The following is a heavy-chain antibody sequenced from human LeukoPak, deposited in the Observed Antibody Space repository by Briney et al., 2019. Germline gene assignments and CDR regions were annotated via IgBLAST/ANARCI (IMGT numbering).Heavy chain of an antibody. Sequence: GGSLRLSCAASGFTFSSYWMYWVRQAPGKGLVWVSGINSDGSSTSYADSVKGRFTISRDNAKNTLYLQMNSLRAEDTAVYYCARGDYDILTGYYAWGQGTLVTVSS. J-gene: IGHJ5*02. CDR3: ARGDYDILTGYYA. D-gene: IGHD3-9*01. CDR2: INSDGSST. V-gene: IGHV3-74*01. CDR1: GFTFSSYW.